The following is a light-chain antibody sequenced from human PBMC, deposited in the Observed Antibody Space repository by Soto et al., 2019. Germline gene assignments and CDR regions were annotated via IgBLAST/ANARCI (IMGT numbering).Light chain of an antibody. Sequence: QSVLTQPPSASGTPGQRVTLSCSGTSSNMGSNYVYWYQQLPGTTPKLLMYRQNQRPSGVPDRFSGSESGTSASLGISGLRSEDEADYYWGAWDGSLSGVVFGGGTKLTVL. CDR3: GAWDGSLSGVV. V-gene: IGLV1-47*01. J-gene: IGLJ2*01. CDR2: RQN. CDR1: SSNMGSNY.